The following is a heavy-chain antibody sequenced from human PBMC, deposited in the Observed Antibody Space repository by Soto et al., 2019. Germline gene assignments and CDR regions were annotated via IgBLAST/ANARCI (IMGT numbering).Heavy chain of an antibody. Sequence: GPLRLPCAPAGFSLGNAWMSWVRQAPGKGLEWVGRIKSKTDGGTTDYAAPVKGRFTISRDDSKNTLYLQTNSLKTEDTAVYYCTKGGGDDYGDYYGMDVWGQGTTVTVSS. CDR3: TKGGGDDYGDYYGMDV. CDR1: GFSLGNAW. V-gene: IGHV3-15*01. D-gene: IGHD4-17*01. J-gene: IGHJ6*02. CDR2: IKSKTDGGTT.